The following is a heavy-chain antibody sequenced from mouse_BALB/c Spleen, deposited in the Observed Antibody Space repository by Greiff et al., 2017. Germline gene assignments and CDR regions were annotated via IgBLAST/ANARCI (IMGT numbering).Heavy chain of an antibody. V-gene: IGHV3-2*02. J-gene: IGHJ4*01. Sequence: VQLKESGPGLVKPSQSLSLTCTVTGYSITSDYAWNWIRQFPGNKLEWMGYISYSGSTSYNPSLKSRISITRDTSKNQFFLQLNSVTTEDTATYYCARNGYSLYYAMDYWGQGTSVTVSS. D-gene: IGHD2-3*01. CDR3: ARNGYSLYYAMDY. CDR1: GYSITSDYA. CDR2: ISYSGST.